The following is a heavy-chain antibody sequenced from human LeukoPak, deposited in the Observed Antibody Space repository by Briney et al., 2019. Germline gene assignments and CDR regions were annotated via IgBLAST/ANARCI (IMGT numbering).Heavy chain of an antibody. CDR1: GGSISSYY. CDR3: ARAPHYDSSGYYFDY. D-gene: IGHD3-22*01. Sequence: SETLSLTCTVSGGSISSYYWSWIRQPPGKGLEWIGYIYYSGSTNYNPSLKSRVTISVDTSKNQFSLKLSSVTAADTVVYYCARAPHYDSSGYYFDYWGQGTLVTVSS. CDR2: IYYSGST. V-gene: IGHV4-59*01. J-gene: IGHJ4*02.